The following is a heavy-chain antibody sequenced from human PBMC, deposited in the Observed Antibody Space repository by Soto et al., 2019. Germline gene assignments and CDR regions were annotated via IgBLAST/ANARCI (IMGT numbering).Heavy chain of an antibody. J-gene: IGHJ4*02. V-gene: IGHV3-74*01. D-gene: IGHD3-10*01. CDR3: AKRGVDTFGLSY. Sequence: EVQLVESGGGLVQPGGSLRLSCAVSGFTFSSFWMHWVRQAPGEGLVWVSRINTDGSSTSYADSVKGRFTISRANAKNTLYLQMTSLRVEDTAMYYCAKRGVDTFGLSYWGQGTLVTVSS. CDR2: INTDGSST. CDR1: GFTFSSFW.